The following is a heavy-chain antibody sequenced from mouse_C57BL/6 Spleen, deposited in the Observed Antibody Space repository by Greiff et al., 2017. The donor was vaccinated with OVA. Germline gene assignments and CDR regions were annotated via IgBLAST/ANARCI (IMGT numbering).Heavy chain of an antibody. Sequence: QVQLQQPGAELVRPGTSVKLSCKASGYTFTSYWMHWVKQRPGQGLEWIGVIDPSDSYTNYNQKFKGKATLTVDTSSRTAYMRLSSLTSEDSAVYYCASYCYYGSSYGYAMDYWGQGTSVTVSS. CDR3: ASYCYYGSSYGYAMDY. CDR2: IDPSDSYT. D-gene: IGHD1-1*01. V-gene: IGHV1-59*01. J-gene: IGHJ4*01. CDR1: GYTFTSYW.